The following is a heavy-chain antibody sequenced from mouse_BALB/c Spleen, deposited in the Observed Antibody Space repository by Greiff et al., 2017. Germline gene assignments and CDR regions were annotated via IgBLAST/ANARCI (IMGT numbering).Heavy chain of an antibody. CDR2: IYPGDGDT. CDR1: GYAFSSSW. CDR3: ARRLITTNWYFDV. D-gene: IGHD2-4*01. V-gene: IGHV1-82*01. J-gene: IGHJ1*01. Sequence: QVQLQQSGPELVKPGASVKISCKASGYAFSSSWMNWVKQRPGQGLEWIGRIYPGDGDTNYNGKFKGKATLTADKSSSTAYMQLSSLTSVDSAVYFCARRLITTNWYFDVWGAGTTVTVSS.